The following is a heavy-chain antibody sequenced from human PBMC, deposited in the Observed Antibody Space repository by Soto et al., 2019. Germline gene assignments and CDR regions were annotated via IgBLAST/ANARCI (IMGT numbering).Heavy chain of an antibody. D-gene: IGHD1-26*01. CDR2: IGPDGTDT. J-gene: IGHJ5*02. V-gene: IGHV3-74*03. Sequence: GGSLRLSCSDSGFTFGNFWIHWVRQAPGEGLEWVSHIGPDGTDTVYADSVKGRFIISRDNARNTVYLQMNSLEAEDTAVYYCAKLPWEVAPSWGQGTLVTVSS. CDR3: AKLPWEVAPS. CDR1: GFTFGNFW.